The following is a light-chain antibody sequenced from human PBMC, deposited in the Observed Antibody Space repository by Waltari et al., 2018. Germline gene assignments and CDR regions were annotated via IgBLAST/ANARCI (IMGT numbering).Light chain of an antibody. V-gene: IGKV1-5*03. CDR3: QEYDSLPVT. Sequence: DIQMTQSPSRLSASVGDRVTLTCRASQSVKNNLAWYQQAPGKAPKILIHKASRLESGAPSRFSGSGYGTEFTLTISSLQPDDFATYYCQEYDSLPVTFGGGTKVEI. CDR2: KAS. CDR1: QSVKNN. J-gene: IGKJ4*01.